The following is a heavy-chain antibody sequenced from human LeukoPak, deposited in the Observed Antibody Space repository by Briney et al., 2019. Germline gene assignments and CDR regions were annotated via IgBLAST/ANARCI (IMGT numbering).Heavy chain of an antibody. V-gene: IGHV3-23*01. CDR3: AKEEDCSSTSCYSSPFDY. CDR2: ISGSGGST. Sequence: GSLRLSCAASGFTFSSYAMSWVRQAPGKGLEWVSAISGSGGSTYYADSVKGRFTISRDNSKNTLYLQMNSLRAEDTAVYYCAKEEDCSSTSCYSSPFDYWGQGTLVTVSS. J-gene: IGHJ4*02. D-gene: IGHD2-2*01. CDR1: GFTFSSYA.